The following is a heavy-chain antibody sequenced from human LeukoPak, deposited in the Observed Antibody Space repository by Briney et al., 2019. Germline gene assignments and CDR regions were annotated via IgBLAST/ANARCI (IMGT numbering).Heavy chain of an antibody. CDR2: ISGNGADT. CDR1: GFTFSRYG. Sequence: GGSLRLSCATSGFTFSRYGMSWVRQAPGKGLEWVSAISGNGADTYYADAVKGRFTISRDNAKNSLYLQMNSLRAEDTAVYYCARGGTTFEHWGQGTLVTVSS. CDR3: ARGGTTFEH. V-gene: IGHV3-23*01. D-gene: IGHD1-1*01. J-gene: IGHJ4*02.